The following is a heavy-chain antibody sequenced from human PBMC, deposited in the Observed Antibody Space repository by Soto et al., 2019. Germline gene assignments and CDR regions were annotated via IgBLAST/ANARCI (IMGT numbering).Heavy chain of an antibody. CDR3: ARPDAFGYWYYFDY. V-gene: IGHV4-59*01. D-gene: IGHD2-8*02. CDR1: GDSISTDY. J-gene: IGHJ4*02. Sequence: QVQLQESGPGLVKSSETLSLTCTVSGDSISTDYWSWIRQPPGTGLEWIAYSYYNWNTNYNPSLKRLITISVDTSNHQFSMKLHSVTAEATAVYYCARPDAFGYWYYFDYWGQGTLVTVSS. CDR2: SYYNWNT.